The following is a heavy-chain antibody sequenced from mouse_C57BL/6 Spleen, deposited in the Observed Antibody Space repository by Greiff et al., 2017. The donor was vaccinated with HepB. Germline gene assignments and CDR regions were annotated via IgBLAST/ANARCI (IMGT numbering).Heavy chain of an antibody. CDR2: IRNKANNHAT. J-gene: IGHJ3*01. Sequence: EVKVEESGGGLVQPGGSMKLSCAASGFTFSDAWMDWVRQSPEKGLEWVAEIRNKANNHATYYAESVKGRFTISRDDSKSSVYLQMNSLRAEDTGIYYCTRHDGYYDVFAYWGQGTLVTVSA. CDR3: TRHDGYYDVFAY. V-gene: IGHV6-6*01. CDR1: GFTFSDAW. D-gene: IGHD2-3*01.